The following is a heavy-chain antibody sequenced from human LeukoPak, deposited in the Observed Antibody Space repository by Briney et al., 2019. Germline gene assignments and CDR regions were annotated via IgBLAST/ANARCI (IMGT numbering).Heavy chain of an antibody. J-gene: IGHJ5*02. CDR3: ARAIFFKEGTYYDFWSGQLNWFDP. CDR2: ISSSGSTI. D-gene: IGHD3-3*01. Sequence: GGSLRLSCAASGFTFSDYYMSWIRQAPGKGLEWGSYISSSGSTIYYADSVKGRFTISRDNAKNSLYLQMNSLRAEDTAVYYCARAIFFKEGTYYDFWSGQLNWFDPWGQGTLVTVSS. V-gene: IGHV3-11*01. CDR1: GFTFSDYY.